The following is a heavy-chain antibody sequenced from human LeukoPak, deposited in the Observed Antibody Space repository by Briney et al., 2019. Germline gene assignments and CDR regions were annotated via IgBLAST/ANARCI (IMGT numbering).Heavy chain of an antibody. CDR2: IYSSGRT. Sequence: SQTLSLTCTVSGGSISTGSYYWSWIRQPAGKGLEWIGRIYSSGRTDYNPSLKSRVTISVDTSKNQFSLKLSSVTAADTAVYCCARELAAAASYYGMDVWGQGTTVTVSS. CDR3: ARELAAAASYYGMDV. V-gene: IGHV4-61*02. D-gene: IGHD6-13*01. CDR1: GGSISTGSYY. J-gene: IGHJ6*02.